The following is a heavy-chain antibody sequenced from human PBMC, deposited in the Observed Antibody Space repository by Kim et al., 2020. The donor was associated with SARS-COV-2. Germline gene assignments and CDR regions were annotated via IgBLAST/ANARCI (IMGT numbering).Heavy chain of an antibody. V-gene: IGHV1-2*02. D-gene: IGHD2-8*01. J-gene: IGHJ4*02. CDR3: ATVGGGVYAMNY. CDR2: IKPNSGGT. Sequence: ASVKVSCKASGYTLTGYYMHWVRQAPGQGLEWMGWIKPNSGGTNYAQKFQGRVTMTRDTSISTAYMELSRLRSDDTAVYYCATVGGGVYAMNYWGQGTLVTVSS. CDR1: GYTLTGYY.